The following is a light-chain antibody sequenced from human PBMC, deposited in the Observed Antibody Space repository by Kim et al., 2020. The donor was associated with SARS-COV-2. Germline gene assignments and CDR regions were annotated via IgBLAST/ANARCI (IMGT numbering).Light chain of an antibody. CDR1: QSISSK. CDR3: QQYNNWPLT. J-gene: IGKJ4*01. CDR2: DAS. Sequence: EVVMTQSPVTLSVSPGERATFSCRASQSISSKLAWYQQKPGQAPRLIISDASTRATGIPARFSGSGSGTEFTLTISSLQSEDFAVYYCQQYNNWPLTFGGGTKVDIK. V-gene: IGKV3D-15*01.